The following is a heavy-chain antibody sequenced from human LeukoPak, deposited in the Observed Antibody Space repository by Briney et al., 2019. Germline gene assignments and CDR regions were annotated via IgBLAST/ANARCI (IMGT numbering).Heavy chain of an antibody. D-gene: IGHD3-10*01. CDR1: GGSFSGYY. J-gene: IGHJ4*02. CDR2: INHSGST. V-gene: IGHV4-34*01. Sequence: SETLSLTCAVYGGSFSGYYWSWIRQPPGKGLEWIGEINHSGSTNYNPSLKSRVTISVDTSKNQFSLKLSSATAADTAVYYCARVYYGSGSYFDYWGQGTLVTVSS. CDR3: ARVYYGSGSYFDY.